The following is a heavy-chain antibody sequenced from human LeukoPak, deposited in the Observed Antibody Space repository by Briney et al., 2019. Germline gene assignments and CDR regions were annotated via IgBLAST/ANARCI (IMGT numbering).Heavy chain of an antibody. Sequence: GGSLRLPCAASGFTFDDYAMPWVRHAPGKGLEWVSGISWNSGSIGYADSVKGRFTISRDNAKNSLYLQMNSLRAEDTALYYCAKGGIAVAGLFDIWGQGTMVTVSS. CDR1: GFTFDDYA. V-gene: IGHV3-9*01. D-gene: IGHD6-19*01. J-gene: IGHJ3*02. CDR3: AKGGIAVAGLFDI. CDR2: ISWNSGSI.